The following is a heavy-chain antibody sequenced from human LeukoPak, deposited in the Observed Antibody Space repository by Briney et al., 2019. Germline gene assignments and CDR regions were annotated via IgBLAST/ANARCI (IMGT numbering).Heavy chain of an antibody. J-gene: IGHJ2*01. CDR2: IKQDGSEK. Sequence: GRSLRLSCAASGFTFRTYWMNWVRQAPGKGLEWVANIKQDGSEKYYVDSVKGRFTLSRDSAKNSLYLQMNSLRAEDTAVYYCARAEWSNWYFDLWGRGTLVTVSS. D-gene: IGHD3-3*01. CDR1: GFTFRTYW. CDR3: ARAEWSNWYFDL. V-gene: IGHV3-7*03.